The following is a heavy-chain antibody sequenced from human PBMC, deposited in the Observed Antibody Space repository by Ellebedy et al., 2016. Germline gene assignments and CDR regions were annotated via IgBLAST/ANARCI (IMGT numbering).Heavy chain of an antibody. V-gene: IGHV3-30-3*01. CDR3: AREYVYSSGLYYYYYGMDV. D-gene: IGHD6-19*01. Sequence: GGSLRLSCAASGFTFSSYAMHWVRQAPGKGLEWVAVISYDGSNKYYADSVKGRFTISRDNSKNTLYLQMNSLRAEDTAVYYCAREYVYSSGLYYYYYGMDVWGQGTTVTVSS. J-gene: IGHJ6*02. CDR1: GFTFSSYA. CDR2: ISYDGSNK.